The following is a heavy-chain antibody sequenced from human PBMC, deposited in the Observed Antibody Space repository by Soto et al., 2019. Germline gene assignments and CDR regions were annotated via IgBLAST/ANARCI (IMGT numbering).Heavy chain of an antibody. V-gene: IGHV3-23*01. CDR2: ISGSGGST. D-gene: IGHD3-22*01. Sequence: PGGSLRLSCAASGLTFSSYAMSWVRQAPGKGLEWVSAISGSGGSTYYADSVKGRFTISRDNSKNTLYLQVNSLRAEDTAVYYCAKATYYYDSSGYYPFDYWGQGTLVTVSS. CDR1: GLTFSSYA. CDR3: AKATYYYDSSGYYPFDY. J-gene: IGHJ4*02.